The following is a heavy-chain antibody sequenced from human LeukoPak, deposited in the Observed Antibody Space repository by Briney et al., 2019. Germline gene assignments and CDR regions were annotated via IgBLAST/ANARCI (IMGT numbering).Heavy chain of an antibody. Sequence: PSETLSLTCTVSGGSISSSSYYWSWIRQPPGKGLEWIGEINHSGSTNYNPSLKSRVTISVDTSKNQFSLKLSSVTAADTAVYYCASILRDGYNYGAFDIWGQGTMVTVSS. J-gene: IGHJ3*02. CDR2: INHSGST. CDR1: GGSISSSSYY. D-gene: IGHD5-24*01. CDR3: ASILRDGYNYGAFDI. V-gene: IGHV4-39*07.